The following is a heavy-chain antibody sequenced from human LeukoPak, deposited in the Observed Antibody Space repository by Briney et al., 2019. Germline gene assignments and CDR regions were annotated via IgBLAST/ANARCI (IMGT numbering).Heavy chain of an antibody. CDR3: AKVCCSGGSCYFDY. Sequence: GGSLRPSCAASGFTFSSYGMHWVRQAPGKGLEWVAFIRYDGSNKYYADSVKGRFTISRDNSKNTLYLQMNSLRAEDTAVYYCAKVCCSGGSCYFDYWGQGTLVTVSS. J-gene: IGHJ4*02. V-gene: IGHV3-30*02. CDR2: IRYDGSNK. CDR1: GFTFSSYG. D-gene: IGHD2-15*01.